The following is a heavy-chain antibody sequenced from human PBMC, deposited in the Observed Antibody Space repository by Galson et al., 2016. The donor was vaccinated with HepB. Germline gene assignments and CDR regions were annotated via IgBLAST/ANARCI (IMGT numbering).Heavy chain of an antibody. V-gene: IGHV3-21*01. D-gene: IGHD3-9*01. CDR3: ARSGSTGYFDY. CDR1: RFTFRSFG. J-gene: IGHJ4*02. Sequence: SLRLSCAASRFTFRSFGMNWVRQAPGKGLEWVSSISGDSRYKFYGDSVKGRFTISRDNAKNSLYLLLSSLIAEDTAIYYCARSGSTGYFDYWGQGTLVTVSS. CDR2: ISGDSRYK.